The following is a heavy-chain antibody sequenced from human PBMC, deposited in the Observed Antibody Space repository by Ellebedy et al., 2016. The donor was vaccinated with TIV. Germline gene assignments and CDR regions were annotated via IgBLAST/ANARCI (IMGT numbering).Heavy chain of an antibody. J-gene: IGHJ4*02. CDR1: GYTFTSYY. D-gene: IGHD6-19*01. CDR2: VIPIFKRT. Sequence: ASVKVSCXASGYTFTSYYIHWVRQAPGQGLEWIGGVIPIFKRTNYAVHGRVTITADESTKMSYMELSSLRSDDTAVYFCAARDIAVSGKDYWGQGTQVTVSS. V-gene: IGHV1-69*13. CDR3: AARDIAVSGKDY.